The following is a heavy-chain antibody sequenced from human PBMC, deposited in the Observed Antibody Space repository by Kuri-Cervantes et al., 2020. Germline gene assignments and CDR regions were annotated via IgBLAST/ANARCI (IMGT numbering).Heavy chain of an antibody. CDR3: AKGGWWLRKFDY. Sequence: GESLKISCAASGFTVSNNYMSWVRQAPGKGLEWVSIVYSSGTTYYADSVKGRFTISRDNSKNTLYLQMNSLRAEDTAVYYCAKGGWWLRKFDYWGQGTLVTVSS. J-gene: IGHJ4*02. CDR1: GFTVSNNY. D-gene: IGHD5-12*01. CDR2: VYSSGTT. V-gene: IGHV3-53*01.